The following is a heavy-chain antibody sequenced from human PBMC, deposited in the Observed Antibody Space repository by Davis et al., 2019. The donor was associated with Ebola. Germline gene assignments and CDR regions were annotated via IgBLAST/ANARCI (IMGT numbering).Heavy chain of an antibody. CDR3: AAGGSRGGFDV. D-gene: IGHD1-26*01. J-gene: IGHJ3*01. CDR2: FDPEDGET. CDR1: GYTLTELS. V-gene: IGHV1-24*01. Sequence: AASVKVSCKVFGYTLTELSMHWVRQVPGKGLEWMGNFDPEDGETIYADKFEGRVTMTEDTSTDTAYMELSSLRSEDSAVYYCAAGGSRGGFDVWGQGTMVTVSS.